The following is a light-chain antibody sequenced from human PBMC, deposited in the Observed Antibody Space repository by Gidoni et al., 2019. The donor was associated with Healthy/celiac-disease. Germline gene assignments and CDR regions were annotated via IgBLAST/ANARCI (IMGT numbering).Light chain of an antibody. V-gene: IGKV3-15*01. J-gene: IGKJ1*01. CDR1: QSVSSN. CDR2: GES. CDR3: QQYNNWPSGT. Sequence: EIVMTQSPATLSVSPGERATLSCRASQSVSSNLAWYQQKPGQATRLLIYGESTRATGIPARFSGSGSGTEFTLTISSLQSEDFAVYYCQQYNNWPSGTFGQGTKVEIK.